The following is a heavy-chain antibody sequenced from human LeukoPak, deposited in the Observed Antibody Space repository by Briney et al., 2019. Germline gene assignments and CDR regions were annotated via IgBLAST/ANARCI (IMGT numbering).Heavy chain of an antibody. CDR2: VSTSGATT. D-gene: IGHD6-13*01. CDR3: AKDAGKGSRWYYFDY. J-gene: IGHJ4*02. CDR1: GFTFSSHA. V-gene: IGHV3-23*01. Sequence: GGSLRLSCAASGFTFSSHAMNWVRQAPGKGLEWVSTVSTSGATTYYADSVRGRFTNSRDNFKNTVYLQMNSLRAEDTAVYYWAKDAGKGSRWYYFDYWGQGTLVTVSS.